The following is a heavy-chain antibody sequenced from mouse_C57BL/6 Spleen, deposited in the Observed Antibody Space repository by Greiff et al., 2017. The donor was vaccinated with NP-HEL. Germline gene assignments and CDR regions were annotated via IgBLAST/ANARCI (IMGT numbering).Heavy chain of an antibody. J-gene: IGHJ4*01. D-gene: IGHD1-1*01. Sequence: DVKLVESGGGLVQPGGSMKLSCAASGFTFSDAWMDWVRQSPEKGLEWVAEIRNKANNHATYYAESVKGRFTISRDDSKSSVYLQMNSLIAEDTGIYYCTRLTTVVGDYAMDYWGQGTSVTVSS. CDR3: TRLTTVVGDYAMDY. CDR1: GFTFSDAW. V-gene: IGHV6-6*01. CDR2: IRNKANNHAT.